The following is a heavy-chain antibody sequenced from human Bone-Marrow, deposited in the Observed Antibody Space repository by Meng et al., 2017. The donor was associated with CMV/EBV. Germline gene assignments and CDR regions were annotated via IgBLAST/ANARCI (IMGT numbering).Heavy chain of an antibody. J-gene: IGHJ4*02. CDR1: GGSISSNNYF. CDR2: IYYSGST. V-gene: IGHV4-39*07. D-gene: IGHD3-10*01. CDR3: ARMDYYGSGIDY. Sequence: SETLSLTCTVSGGSISSNNYFWGWIRQPPGKGPEWIGSIYYSGSTYYNPSLKSRVTISVDTSKNQFSLKLSSVTAADTAVYYCARMDYYGSGIDYWGQGKLVTVSS.